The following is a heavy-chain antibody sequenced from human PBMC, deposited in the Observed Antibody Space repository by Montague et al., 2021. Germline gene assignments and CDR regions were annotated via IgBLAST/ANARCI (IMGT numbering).Heavy chain of an antibody. V-gene: IGHV4-34*01. D-gene: IGHD6-19*01. CDR1: GGSLSGYI. J-gene: IGHJ4*02. Sequence: SETLSLTCAVYGGSLSGYIWNWIRQPPGRDLEWIGQISHTGSTSYNPSLKSRVTMSVDTSENHFSLRLSSVTAADTAVYYCTRGEVAVTGIDYWGQGALVTVSS. CDR2: ISHTGST. CDR3: TRGEVAVTGIDY.